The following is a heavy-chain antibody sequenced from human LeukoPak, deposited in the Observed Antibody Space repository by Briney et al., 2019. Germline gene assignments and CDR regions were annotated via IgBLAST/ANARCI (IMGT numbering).Heavy chain of an antibody. J-gene: IGHJ6*02. D-gene: IGHD3-10*01. V-gene: IGHV1-69*08. CDR2: IIPILNTT. Sequence: GSSVKVSCKASGGTFSSYTFNWVRQTPGQGPEWMGRIIPILNTTNYAQKLQDRVTNIADRSTSTTYMELRGLRSEDTAVYYCARGTSIRGDDYHGMDVWGQGTTITVSS. CDR1: GGTFSSYT. CDR3: ARGTSIRGDDYHGMDV.